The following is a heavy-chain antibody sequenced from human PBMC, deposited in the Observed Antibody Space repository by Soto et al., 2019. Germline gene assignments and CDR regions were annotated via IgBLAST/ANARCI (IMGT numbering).Heavy chain of an antibody. J-gene: IGHJ4*02. CDR1: GFTLSGYP. V-gene: IGHV3-30*04. D-gene: IGHD3-22*01. Sequence: TGGSLRLSCAASGFTLSGYPMNWVRQAPGKGLEWVALISHDGRNEYYADSVKGRFTISRDNSKNTLYLQMSSLRADDTAVYFCTRGFNFHDTSGPDYWGQGTLVTVYS. CDR2: ISHDGRNE. CDR3: TRGFNFHDTSGPDY.